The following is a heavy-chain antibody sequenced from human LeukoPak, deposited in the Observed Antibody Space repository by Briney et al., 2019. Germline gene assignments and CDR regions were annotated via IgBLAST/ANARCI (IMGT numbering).Heavy chain of an antibody. D-gene: IGHD3-3*01. Sequence: ASVKVSCKASGGTFSSYAISWVQQAPGQGLEWMGWINPDSGYTNYAQKFQGRVTMTRDTSINTAYMELSRLTSDDTAVYYCATDPRTTVFGTFRYYYMDVWGEGTTVAVSS. CDR3: ATDPRTTVFGTFRYYYMDV. CDR1: GGTFSSYA. CDR2: INPDSGYT. V-gene: IGHV1-2*02. J-gene: IGHJ6*03.